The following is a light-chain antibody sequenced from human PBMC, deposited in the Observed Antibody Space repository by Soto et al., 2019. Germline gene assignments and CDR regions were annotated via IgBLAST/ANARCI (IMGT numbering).Light chain of an antibody. CDR3: QQRSSWPRIT. J-gene: IGKJ5*01. CDR1: QSVRSC. Sequence: ESILTQAPATKACSPGQKANLSCXXSQSVRSCLAWYQQKPGQAPRLLIYDASNRAPGIPARFSGSGSGTDFTLTISSLEPDDFAVYYCQQRSSWPRITFGQGTRLEI. CDR2: DAS. V-gene: IGKV3-11*01.